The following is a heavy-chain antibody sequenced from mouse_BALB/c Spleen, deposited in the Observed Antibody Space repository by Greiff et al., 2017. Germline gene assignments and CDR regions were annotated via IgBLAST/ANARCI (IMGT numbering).Heavy chain of an antibody. J-gene: IGHJ4*01. Sequence: QVQLKESGPGLVAPSQSLSITCTVSGFSLTSYGVHWVRQPPGKGLEWLGVIWAGGSTNYNSALMSRLSISKDNSKSQVFLKMNSLQTDDTAMYYCASLLITTVVEDAMDYWGQGTSVTVSS. CDR1: GFSLTSYG. CDR2: IWAGGST. V-gene: IGHV2-9*02. CDR3: ASLLITTVVEDAMDY. D-gene: IGHD1-1*01.